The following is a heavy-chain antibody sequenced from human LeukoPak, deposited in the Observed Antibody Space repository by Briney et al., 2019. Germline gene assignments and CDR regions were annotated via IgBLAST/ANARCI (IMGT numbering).Heavy chain of an antibody. Sequence: PSETLSLTCTVSGYSISSGYYWGWIRQPAGKGLEWIGRIYTSGSTNYNPSLKSRVTISVDTSKNQFSLKLSSVTAADTAVYYCARELESSGWTRRDYYYYMDVWGKGTTVTISS. CDR1: GYSISSGYY. CDR2: IYTSGST. V-gene: IGHV4-61*02. CDR3: ARELESSGWTRRDYYYYMDV. J-gene: IGHJ6*03. D-gene: IGHD6-19*01.